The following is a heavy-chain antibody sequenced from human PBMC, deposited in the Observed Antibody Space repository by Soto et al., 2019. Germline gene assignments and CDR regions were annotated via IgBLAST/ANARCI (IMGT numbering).Heavy chain of an antibody. V-gene: IGHV3-33*01. Sequence: GGSLRLSCAASGFTFSSYGMHWVRQAPGKGLEWVAVIWYDGSNKYYADSMKGRFTISRDNSKNTLYLQMNSLRAEDTAVYYCARDRGAGYYYYMDVWGKGTTVTVSS. CDR1: GFTFSSYG. J-gene: IGHJ6*03. CDR3: ARDRGAGYYYYMDV. CDR2: IWYDGSNK. D-gene: IGHD3-10*01.